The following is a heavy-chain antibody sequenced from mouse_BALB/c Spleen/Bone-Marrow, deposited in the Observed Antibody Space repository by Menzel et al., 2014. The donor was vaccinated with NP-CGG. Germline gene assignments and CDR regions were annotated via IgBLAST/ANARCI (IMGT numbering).Heavy chain of an antibody. CDR1: GYTFTDHA. J-gene: IGHJ4*01. Sequence: QVQLKESGAKLVRPGVSVKISCKASGYTFTDHAMHWVKRSHAKSLEWIGLISGYYGDAIYNQKFKGKATMTVDKSSSTAYMELARLTSDDSAIYYCARSGKVRNAMDYWGQGTSVTVSS. D-gene: IGHD2-14*01. V-gene: IGHV1S137*01. CDR2: ISGYYGDA. CDR3: ARSGKVRNAMDY.